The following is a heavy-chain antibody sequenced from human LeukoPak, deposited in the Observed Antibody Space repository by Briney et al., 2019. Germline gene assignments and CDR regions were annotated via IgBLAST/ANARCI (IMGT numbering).Heavy chain of an antibody. J-gene: IGHJ4*02. V-gene: IGHV3-30*18. CDR3: AKDHGGDVFDY. Sequence: GRSLRLSCAASGFTFSSYGMLWVRQAPGKGLEWVAVISYDGSNKYYADSVKGRFTISRDNPKNTLYLQMNSLRAEDTAVYYCAKDHGGDVFDYWGQGTLVTVSS. CDR2: ISYDGSNK. D-gene: IGHD2-21*02. CDR1: GFTFSSYG.